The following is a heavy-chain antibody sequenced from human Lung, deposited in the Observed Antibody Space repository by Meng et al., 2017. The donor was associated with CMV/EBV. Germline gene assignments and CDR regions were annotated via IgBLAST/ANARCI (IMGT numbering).Heavy chain of an antibody. CDR1: GFTLSRYW. CDR3: ARDWSGSDDY. CDR2: INEYGSRT. D-gene: IGHD1-26*01. V-gene: IGHV3-74*01. Sequence: SCAASGFTLSRYWMHWVRQAPGKGLVWVSRINEYGSRTDYADSVKGRFTIFRDNAKNTLYLQMDSLRAEDTAVYYCARDWSGSDDYWAQGTVVTGSS. J-gene: IGHJ4*02.